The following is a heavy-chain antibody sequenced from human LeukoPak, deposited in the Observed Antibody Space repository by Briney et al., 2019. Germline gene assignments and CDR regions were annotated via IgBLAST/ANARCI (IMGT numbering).Heavy chain of an antibody. CDR3: ARDRTSTVWYFDL. J-gene: IGHJ2*01. CDR1: GFTFSSYG. Sequence: PGRSLRVSCAASGFTFSSYGMHWVRQAPGKGLEWVAVIWYDGSNKYYADSVKGRFTISRDNSKNTLYLQMNSLRAEDTAVYYCARDRTSTVWYFDLWGRGTQVTVSS. D-gene: IGHD4-17*01. CDR2: IWYDGSNK. V-gene: IGHV3-33*01.